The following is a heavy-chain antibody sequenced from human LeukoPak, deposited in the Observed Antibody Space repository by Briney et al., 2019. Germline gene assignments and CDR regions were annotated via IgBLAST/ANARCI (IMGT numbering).Heavy chain of an antibody. V-gene: IGHV1-46*01. CDR3: ARDIEGSGYYLPFDY. CDR1: GYAFTSYY. Sequence: ASVKVSCKASGYAFTSYYMHWVRQAPGQGREWMGFINPSGGSTSYAQKFQGRVTMTRDMSTSTAYMELRSLRSDDTAVYYCARDIEGSGYYLPFDYWGQGTLVTVSS. J-gene: IGHJ4*02. CDR2: INPSGGST. D-gene: IGHD3-22*01.